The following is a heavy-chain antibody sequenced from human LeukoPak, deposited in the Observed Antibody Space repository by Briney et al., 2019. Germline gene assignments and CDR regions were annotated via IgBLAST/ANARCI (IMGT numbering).Heavy chain of an antibody. CDR2: IRYDGSNK. Sequence: GGSLRLSCAASGFTFSSYGMHWVRQAPGKGLEWVAFIRYDGSNKYYADSVKGRFTISRDNSKNTLYLQMNSLRAEDTAVYYCAKDRAVYYDILTGIDYWGQGTLVTVSS. CDR1: GFTFSSYG. J-gene: IGHJ4*02. CDR3: AKDRAVYYDILTGIDY. V-gene: IGHV3-30*02. D-gene: IGHD3-9*01.